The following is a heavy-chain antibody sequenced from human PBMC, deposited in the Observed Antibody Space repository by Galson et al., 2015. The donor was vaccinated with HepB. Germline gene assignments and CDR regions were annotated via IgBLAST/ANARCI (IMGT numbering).Heavy chain of an antibody. Sequence: SLRLSCAASGFTFGDYAMSWFRLAPGKGLEWVGFISSKAYGGTTEYAASVKGRFTISRDDSKSIAYLQMNSLKTEDTAVYFCASTTTRAVAAKTPPCYYGMDVWGQGTTVTVSS. V-gene: IGHV3-49*03. CDR2: ISSKAYGGTT. CDR1: GFTFGDYA. D-gene: IGHD6-19*01. J-gene: IGHJ6*02. CDR3: ASTTTRAVAAKTPPCYYGMDV.